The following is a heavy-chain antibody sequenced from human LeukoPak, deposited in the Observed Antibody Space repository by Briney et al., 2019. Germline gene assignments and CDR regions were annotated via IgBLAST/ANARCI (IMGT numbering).Heavy chain of an antibody. Sequence: PGRSLRLSCAASGFTFSSYAMHWVRQAPGKGLEWVAVISYDGSKKYYADSVKGRFTISRDNSKNTLYLQMNSLRAEDTAVYYCAKDWKHCSSTSCRDYYYYYYMDVWGKGTTVTVSS. CDR3: AKDWKHCSSTSCRDYYYYYYMDV. CDR1: GFTFSSYA. D-gene: IGHD2-2*01. CDR2: ISYDGSKK. J-gene: IGHJ6*03. V-gene: IGHV3-30-3*01.